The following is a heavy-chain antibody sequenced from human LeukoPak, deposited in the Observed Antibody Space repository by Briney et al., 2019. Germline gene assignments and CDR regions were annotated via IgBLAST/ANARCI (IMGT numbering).Heavy chain of an antibody. Sequence: GGSLRLSCAASGFTFSSYSMNWVRQAPGKGLEWVSSISSSSSYIYYADSVKGRFTTSRDNAKNSLYLQMNSLRAEDTAVYYCARESPLTLWGYYFDYWGQGTLVTVSS. V-gene: IGHV3-21*01. J-gene: IGHJ4*02. D-gene: IGHD3-16*01. CDR3: ARESPLTLWGYYFDY. CDR2: ISSSSSYI. CDR1: GFTFSSYS.